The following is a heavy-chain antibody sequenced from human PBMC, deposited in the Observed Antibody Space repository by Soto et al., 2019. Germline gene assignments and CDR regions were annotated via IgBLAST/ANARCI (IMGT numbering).Heavy chain of an antibody. J-gene: IGHJ4*02. V-gene: IGHV4-30-4*01. Sequence: SETLSLTCTVSGGSISSGDYYWSWIRQPPWKGLEWIGYIYYSGSTYYNPSLKSRVTISVDTSKNQFSLKLSSVTAADTAVYYCARAGDLLTGYYIGPLDYWGQGXLVTVSS. CDR2: IYYSGST. CDR3: ARAGDLLTGYYIGPLDY. CDR1: GGSISSGDYY. D-gene: IGHD3-9*01.